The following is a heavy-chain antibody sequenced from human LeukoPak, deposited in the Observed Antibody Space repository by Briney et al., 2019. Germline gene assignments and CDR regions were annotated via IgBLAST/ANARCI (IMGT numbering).Heavy chain of an antibody. CDR2: IYSDGNT. CDR1: GFTVSNNR. V-gene: IGHV3-53*01. J-gene: IGHJ4*02. CDR3: AKSAGVDTAMFY. D-gene: IGHD5-18*01. Sequence: GGSLRLSCAASGFTVSNNRLSWVRQAPGMGLEWVSTIYSDGNTYYPDSVKGRFTISRDNSKNTLYLQMNSLRAEDTAVYYCAKSAGVDTAMFYWGQGTLVTVSS.